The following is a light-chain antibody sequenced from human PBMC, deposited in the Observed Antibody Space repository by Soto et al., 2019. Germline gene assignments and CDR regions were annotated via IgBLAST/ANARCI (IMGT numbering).Light chain of an antibody. CDR2: GAS. V-gene: IGKV3-20*01. CDR3: QQYGSSPPMFT. J-gene: IGKJ2*01. CDR1: QSVDRSY. Sequence: EVVLTQSPGTLSLSPGERATLSCRASQSVDRSYLAWYQQRPGQAPRLLICGASSRATGIPDRFSGSGSGTDFTLTISRLEPEDFAVYYCQQYGSSPPMFTFGQGTKLEIK.